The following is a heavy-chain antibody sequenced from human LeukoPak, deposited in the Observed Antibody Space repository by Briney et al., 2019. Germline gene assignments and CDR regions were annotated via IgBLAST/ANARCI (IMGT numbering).Heavy chain of an antibody. Sequence: PGGSLRLSCAASGFSFSGYAMHWVRQAPGKGLEWVAVISSDTSHTFYADSVKGRSTISRDNSKSTVYLQMNSLRGDDTAVYYCVKDSAVIGVLGPNNYGSEVDPWGQGTQVTVSS. CDR2: ISSDTSHT. CDR1: GFSFSGYA. CDR3: VKDSAVIGVLGPNNYGSEVDP. V-gene: IGHV3-30-3*01. J-gene: IGHJ5*02. D-gene: IGHD3-10*01.